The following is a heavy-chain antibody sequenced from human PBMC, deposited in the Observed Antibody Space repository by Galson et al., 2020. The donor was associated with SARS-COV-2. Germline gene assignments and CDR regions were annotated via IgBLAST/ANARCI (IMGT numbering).Heavy chain of an antibody. D-gene: IGHD2-2*01. CDR3: SRRGLGHCSSTSCFDAFDI. Sequence: SQTLPPTCTVSGGTISSYYWSWIRQPPGKGLEWSGYNYYSRSTNYNPSLKSRVTISVDTSKNQFSLKLSSVTAADTAVYYCSRRGLGHCSSTSCFDAFDIWGQGTMVTVSS. CDR1: GGTISSYY. V-gene: IGHV4-59*01. J-gene: IGHJ3*02. CDR2: NYYSRST.